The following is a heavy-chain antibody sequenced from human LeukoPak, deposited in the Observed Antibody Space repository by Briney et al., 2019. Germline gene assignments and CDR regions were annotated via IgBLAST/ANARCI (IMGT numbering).Heavy chain of an antibody. CDR3: ARGLGDYNTDWFPVSGY. CDR1: GYTFSSHD. J-gene: IGHJ4*02. CDR2: MNPGSGDT. V-gene: IGHV1-8*01. Sequence: ASVRVSCKASGYTFSSHDINWVRQATGQGLEWMGWMNPGSGDTAYAQKFQGRVSMTRDTSISTAYMELSSLASEDTAIYYCARGLGDYNTDWFPVSGYWGQGTLVTVSS. D-gene: IGHD3-9*01.